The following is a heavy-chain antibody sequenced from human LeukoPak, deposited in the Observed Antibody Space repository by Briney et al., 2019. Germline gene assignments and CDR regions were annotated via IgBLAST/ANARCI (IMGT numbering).Heavy chain of an antibody. CDR2: IDPSDSYT. Sequence: GESLKISCKGYGYSFTSYWITWVRQMPGKGLEWMGRIDPSDSYTKYSPSLQGHVTISADKSISTAYLQWSSLKASDTAMYYCARSYYYDSRGDYWGQGTLVTVSP. CDR3: ARSYYYDSRGDY. J-gene: IGHJ4*02. CDR1: GYSFTSYW. V-gene: IGHV5-10-1*01. D-gene: IGHD3-22*01.